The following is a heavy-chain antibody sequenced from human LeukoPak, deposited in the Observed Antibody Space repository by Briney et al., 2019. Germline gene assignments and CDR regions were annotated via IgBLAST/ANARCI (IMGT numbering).Heavy chain of an antibody. V-gene: IGHV7-4-1*02. Sequence: GASVKVSCKASGGTFSSYAISWVRQAPGQGLEWMGWINTNTGNPTYAQGFTGRFVFSLDTSVSTAYLQISSLKAEDTAVYYCARDLGDGYNEDAFDIWGQGTMVTVSS. D-gene: IGHD5-24*01. J-gene: IGHJ3*02. CDR3: ARDLGDGYNEDAFDI. CDR1: GGTFSSYA. CDR2: INTNTGNP.